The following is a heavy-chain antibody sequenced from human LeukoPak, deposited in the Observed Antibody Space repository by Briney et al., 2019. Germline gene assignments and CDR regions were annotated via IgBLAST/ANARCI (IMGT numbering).Heavy chain of an antibody. CDR1: EFTFSSNN. V-gene: IGHV3-48*02. CDR3: AGGGY. J-gene: IGHJ4*02. Sequence: GGSLRLSCTASEFTFSSNNMNWVRQAPGKGLEWVSSISRSSSTIYYADSVKGRFAISRDNAKDSLYLQMNSLRDEDTAVYYCAGGGYWGQGTLVTVSS. D-gene: IGHD3-10*01. CDR2: ISRSSSTI.